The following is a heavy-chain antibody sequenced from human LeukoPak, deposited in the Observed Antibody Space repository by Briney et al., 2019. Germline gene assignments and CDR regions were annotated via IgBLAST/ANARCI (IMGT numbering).Heavy chain of an antibody. Sequence: PGGSLRLSCAASGFTFSSYGMHWVRQAPGKGLEWVAVISYDGSNKYYADSVKGRFTISRDNSKNTLYLQMNSLRAEDTAVYYCAKDLEFGVVETTIDPWGQGTLVTASS. CDR2: ISYDGSNK. CDR1: GFTFSSYG. D-gene: IGHD3-3*01. CDR3: AKDLEFGVVETTIDP. V-gene: IGHV3-30*18. J-gene: IGHJ5*02.